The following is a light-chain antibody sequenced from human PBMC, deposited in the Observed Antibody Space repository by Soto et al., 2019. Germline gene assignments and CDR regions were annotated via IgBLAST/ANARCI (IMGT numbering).Light chain of an antibody. CDR3: SSYTTSHTSQIV. CDR2: DVI. J-gene: IGLJ1*01. CDR1: SSDVGRYNY. V-gene: IGLV2-14*01. Sequence: QSVLTQPASVSRSPGQAITISCTGTSSDVGRYNYVSWSQQHPGKAPKFMIYDVINRPSGVYNRFSGYKSGNTASLTLSGLQAEDEADYSCSSYTTSHTSQIVFGTGTKVTVL.